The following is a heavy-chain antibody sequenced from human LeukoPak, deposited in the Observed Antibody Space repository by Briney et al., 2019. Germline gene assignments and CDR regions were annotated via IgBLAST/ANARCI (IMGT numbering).Heavy chain of an antibody. CDR1: GFTFSDHS. CDR3: ARDLPLDDFWSGLYYYYYGMDV. CDR2: IKQDGSEK. V-gene: IGHV3-7*05. Sequence: GGSLRLSCAASGFTFSDHSMNWVRQAPGKGLEWVANIKQDGSEKYYVDSVKGRFTISRDNAKNSLYLQMNSLRAEDTAVYYCARDLPLDDFWSGLYYYYYGMDVWGQGTTVTVSS. D-gene: IGHD3-3*01. J-gene: IGHJ6*02.